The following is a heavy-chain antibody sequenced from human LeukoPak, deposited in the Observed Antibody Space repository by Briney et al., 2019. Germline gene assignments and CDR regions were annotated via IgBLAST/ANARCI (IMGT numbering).Heavy chain of an antibody. D-gene: IGHD3-10*01. CDR3: ARVVGVRGYDYGMDV. CDR2: IYHSGST. CDR1: GGSISSGGYS. Sequence: SQTLSLTCAVSGGSISSGGYSWSWIRQPPGKGLEWIGYIYHSGSTYYNPSLKSRVTISVDRSKNQFSLKLSSVTAADTALYYCARVVGVRGYDYGMDVWGQGTTVTVSS. J-gene: IGHJ6*02. V-gene: IGHV4-30-2*01.